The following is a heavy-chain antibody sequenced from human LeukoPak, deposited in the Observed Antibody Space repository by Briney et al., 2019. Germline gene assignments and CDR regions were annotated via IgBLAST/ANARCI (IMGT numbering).Heavy chain of an antibody. CDR1: GGSISSSNW. Sequence: SGTLSLTCAVSGGSISSSNWWSWVRQPPGKGLGWIGEIYHSGSTNYNPSLKSRVTISVDTSKNQFSLKLSSVTAADTAVYYCAREKYYYDSSGYRDYMDVWGKGTTVTVSS. J-gene: IGHJ6*03. V-gene: IGHV4-4*02. CDR3: AREKYYYDSSGYRDYMDV. D-gene: IGHD3-22*01. CDR2: IYHSGST.